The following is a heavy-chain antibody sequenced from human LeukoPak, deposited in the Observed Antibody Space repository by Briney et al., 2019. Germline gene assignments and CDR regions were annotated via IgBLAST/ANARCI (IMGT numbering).Heavy chain of an antibody. Sequence: GASVKVSCKASGFTFTSSAMQWVRQARGQRLEWIGWIVVGSGNTNYAQKFQERVTITRDMSTSTAYMELSSLRSEDTAVYYCAAGFGRVYCSGGSCYSSYYYYMDVWGKGTTVTISS. V-gene: IGHV1-58*02. J-gene: IGHJ6*03. CDR2: IVVGSGNT. CDR3: AAGFGRVYCSGGSCYSSYYYYMDV. D-gene: IGHD2-15*01. CDR1: GFTFTSSA.